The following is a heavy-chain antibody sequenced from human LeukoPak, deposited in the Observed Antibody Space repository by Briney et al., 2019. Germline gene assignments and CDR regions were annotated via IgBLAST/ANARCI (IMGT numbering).Heavy chain of an antibody. CDR1: GFTFSSYG. V-gene: IGHV3-30*03. D-gene: IGHD4-11*01. Sequence: GGSLRLSCAASGFTFSSYGMHWVRQAPGKGLEWVAVISYDGGNKYYADSVKGRFTISRDNSKNTLYLQMNSLRSEDTAVYYCATGRDYTRPGTFDYWGQGTLVTVSS. CDR3: ATGRDYTRPGTFDY. J-gene: IGHJ4*02. CDR2: ISYDGGNK.